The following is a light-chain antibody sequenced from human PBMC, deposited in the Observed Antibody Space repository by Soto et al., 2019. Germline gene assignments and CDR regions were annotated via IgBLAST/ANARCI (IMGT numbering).Light chain of an antibody. J-gene: IGLJ2*01. CDR1: SGHSSYA. CDR2: LNNDGSH. CDR3: QTWGTGFQF. Sequence: QLVLTQSPSASASLGASVKLTCTLSSGHSSYAIAWHQKQPGKGPRYLMDLNNDGSHTKGDGIPDRFSGSSSGADRYLIISSLQSEDEADYYCQTWGTGFQFLGGGTQLTVL. V-gene: IGLV4-69*01.